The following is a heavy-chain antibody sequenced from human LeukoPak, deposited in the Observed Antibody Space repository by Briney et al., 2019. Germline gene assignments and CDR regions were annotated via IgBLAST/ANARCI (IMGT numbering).Heavy chain of an antibody. V-gene: IGHV3-23*01. CDR3: AKDPRRARYWYDSSGYYFDY. CDR2: ISGSGGST. J-gene: IGHJ4*02. D-gene: IGHD3-22*01. Sequence: GGSLRLSCAASGFTFSSYAMSWVRQAPGKGLEWVSAISGSGGSTYYADSVKGRFTISRDNSKNPLYLQMNSLRAEDTAVYYCAKDPRRARYWYDSSGYYFDYWGQGTLVTVSS. CDR1: GFTFSSYA.